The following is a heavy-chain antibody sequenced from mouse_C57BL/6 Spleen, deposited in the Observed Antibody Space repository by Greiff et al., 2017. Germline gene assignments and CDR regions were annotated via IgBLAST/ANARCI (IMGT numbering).Heavy chain of an antibody. D-gene: IGHD2-2*01. CDR3: AILSHGYDAYFDY. CDR2: IHPSDSDT. J-gene: IGHJ2*01. Sequence: VKQRPGQGLEWIGRIHPSDSDTNYNQKFKGKATLTVDKSSSTAYMQLSSLTSEDSAVYYCAILSHGYDAYFDYWGQGTTLTVSS. V-gene: IGHV1-74*01.